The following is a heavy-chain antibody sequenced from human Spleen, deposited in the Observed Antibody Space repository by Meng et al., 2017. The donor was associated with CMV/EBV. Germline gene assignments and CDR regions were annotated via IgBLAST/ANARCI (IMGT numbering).Heavy chain of an antibody. J-gene: IGHJ4*02. Sequence: SETLSLTCAVYGGSFSGYYWSWIRQPPGKGLEWIGEINHSGSTNYNPSLKSRVTISVDTSKNQFSLKLSSVTAADTAVYYCASGGYSGPAMGYWGQGTLVTVSS. D-gene: IGHD5-12*01. CDR3: ASGGYSGPAMGY. CDR1: GGSFSGYY. CDR2: INHSGST. V-gene: IGHV4-34*01.